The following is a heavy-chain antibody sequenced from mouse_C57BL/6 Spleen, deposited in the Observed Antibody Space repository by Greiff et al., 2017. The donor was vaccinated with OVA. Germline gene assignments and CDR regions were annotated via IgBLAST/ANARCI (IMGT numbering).Heavy chain of an antibody. Sequence: DVKLVESEGGLVQPGSSMKLSCTASGFTFSDYYMAWVRQVPEKGLEWVANINYDGSSTYYLDSLKSRFIISRDNAKNILYLQMSSLKSEDTATYYCAREEDYYYWYFDVWGTGTTVTVSS. D-gene: IGHD1-1*01. CDR1: GFTFSDYY. CDR3: AREEDYYYWYFDV. CDR2: INYDGSST. J-gene: IGHJ1*03. V-gene: IGHV5-16*01.